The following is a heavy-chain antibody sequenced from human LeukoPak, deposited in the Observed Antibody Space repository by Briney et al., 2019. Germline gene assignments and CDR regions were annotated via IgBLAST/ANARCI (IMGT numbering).Heavy chain of an antibody. J-gene: IGHJ4*02. CDR2: INPNSGGT. CDR1: GYTFTGYY. CDR3: ARGPDYGDYLFDY. Sequence: GASVKVSCKASGYTFTGYYMHWVRQAPGQGLEWMGWINPNSGGTNYAQKFQGRVTMTRDTSISTAYMELSRLRSDDTAVYYCARGPDYGDYLFDYWGQGTLVTVSS. D-gene: IGHD4-17*01. V-gene: IGHV1-2*02.